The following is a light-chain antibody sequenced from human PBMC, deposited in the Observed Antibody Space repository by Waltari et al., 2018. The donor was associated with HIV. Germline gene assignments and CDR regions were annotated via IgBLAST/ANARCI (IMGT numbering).Light chain of an antibody. V-gene: IGKV3-15*01. CDR1: QSISSN. Sequence: EIVMTQSPATLSVFPGESATLSCRASQSISSNLAWYQHKPGQAPRPLIYGASTRATGIPARFTGSGSGTDFTLTISSLQSEDFAVYYCQQYADWPPLTFSGGTKVEIK. CDR2: GAS. J-gene: IGKJ4*01. CDR3: QQYADWPPLT.